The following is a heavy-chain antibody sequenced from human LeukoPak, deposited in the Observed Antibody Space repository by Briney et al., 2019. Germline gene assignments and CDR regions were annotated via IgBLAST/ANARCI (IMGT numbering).Heavy chain of an antibody. CDR3: ARIVTHDYGDLDY. Sequence: SVKVSCTASGGTFSSYAISWVRQAPGQGLEWMGGIIPIFGTANYAQKFQGRVTITADESTSTAYMELSSLRSEDTAVYYCARIVTHDYGDLDYWGQGTLVTVSS. V-gene: IGHV1-69*13. D-gene: IGHD4-17*01. CDR2: IIPIFGTA. CDR1: GGTFSSYA. J-gene: IGHJ4*02.